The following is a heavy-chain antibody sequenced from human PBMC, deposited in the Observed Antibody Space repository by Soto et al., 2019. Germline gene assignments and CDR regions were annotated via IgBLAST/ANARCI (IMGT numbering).Heavy chain of an antibody. Sequence: ASVKVSCKASGGTFSGYAISWVRQAPGQGLEWMGGIIPIFGTANYAQKFQGRVTITADESTSTAYMELSSLRSEDTAVYYCARDQTYYYDSSASDAFDIWGQGTMVTVSS. V-gene: IGHV1-69*13. D-gene: IGHD3-22*01. CDR1: GGTFSGYA. CDR3: ARDQTYYYDSSASDAFDI. CDR2: IIPIFGTA. J-gene: IGHJ3*02.